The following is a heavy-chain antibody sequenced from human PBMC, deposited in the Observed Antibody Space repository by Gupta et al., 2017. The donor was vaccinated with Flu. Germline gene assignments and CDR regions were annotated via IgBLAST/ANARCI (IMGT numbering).Heavy chain of an antibody. J-gene: IGHJ4*02. Sequence: FTFIAYGMTWVRQATGKGLEWVSYSRNTNIIYYADSVKGRFTISRDNAKNSLYLQMHSLRAEDTAVYYCASPPIYNFDSSGYLFDHWGQGALVTVSS. D-gene: IGHD3-22*01. CDR3: ASPPIYNFDSSGYLFDH. CDR1: FTFIAYG. CDR2: SRNTNII. V-gene: IGHV3-48*01.